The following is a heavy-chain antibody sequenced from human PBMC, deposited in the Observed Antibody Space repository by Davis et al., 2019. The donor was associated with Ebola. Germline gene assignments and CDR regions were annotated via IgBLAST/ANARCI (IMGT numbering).Heavy chain of an antibody. CDR2: IKQDGSAK. J-gene: IGHJ4*02. Sequence: GESLKISCEVSGFTFSDYYMSWVRQAPGKGLEWVANIKQDGSAKPYVGSVKGRFTISRDNSKNMMYLQMNSLRSEDAGVYYCAKEEGKRGRWMAHFDSWGQGTLVTVSS. V-gene: IGHV3-7*01. D-gene: IGHD4-23*01. CDR1: GFTFSDYY. CDR3: AKEEGKRGRWMAHFDS.